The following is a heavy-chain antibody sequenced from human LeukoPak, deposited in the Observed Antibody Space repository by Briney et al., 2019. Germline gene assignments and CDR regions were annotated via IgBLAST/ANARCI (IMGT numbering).Heavy chain of an antibody. D-gene: IGHD3-10*01. Sequence: GGSLRLSCAASGFTFSSYGMHWVRQAPGKGLEWVAVIWYDGSNKYYADSVKGRFTISRDNSKNTLYLQMNSLRAEDTAVYYCARGPNYYGSGIPDAFDIWGQGTMVTVPS. CDR2: IWYDGSNK. CDR1: GFTFSSYG. J-gene: IGHJ3*02. V-gene: IGHV3-33*01. CDR3: ARGPNYYGSGIPDAFDI.